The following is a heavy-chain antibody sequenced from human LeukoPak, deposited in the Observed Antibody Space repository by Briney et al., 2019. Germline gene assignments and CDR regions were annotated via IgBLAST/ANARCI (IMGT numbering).Heavy chain of an antibody. CDR1: GSTFSLYS. CDR2: ISSSSSTI. J-gene: IGHJ4*02. Sequence: GGSLRLSCAASGSTFSLYSMNWVRQAPGKGLEWVSYISSSSSTISYADSVEGRFTISRDNARNSLSLQISSLRAEDTAVYYCARDPGLTGYYFDYWGQGTLVTVSS. V-gene: IGHV3-48*01. CDR3: ARDPGLTGYYFDY. D-gene: IGHD3-9*01.